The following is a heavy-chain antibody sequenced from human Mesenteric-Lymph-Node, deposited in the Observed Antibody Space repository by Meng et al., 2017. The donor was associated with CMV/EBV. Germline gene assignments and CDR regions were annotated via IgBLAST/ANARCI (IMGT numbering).Heavy chain of an antibody. CDR1: GFTLSLYS. CDR3: ARSGTVIYDAFDI. CDR2: ISRSSSSI. Sequence: GESLKISCGVSGFTLSLYSMSWVRQAPGKGLEWVSYISRSSSSIYYADSVKGRFTIARDNAKSSLYLQMNSLRAEDTAVYYCARSGTVIYDAFDIWGQGTMVTVSS. V-gene: IGHV3-48*04. J-gene: IGHJ3*02. D-gene: IGHD1-14*01.